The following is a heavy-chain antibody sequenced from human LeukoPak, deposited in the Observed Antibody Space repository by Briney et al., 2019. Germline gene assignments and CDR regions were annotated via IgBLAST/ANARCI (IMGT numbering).Heavy chain of an antibody. D-gene: IGHD6-13*01. CDR1: GYTFTGYY. CDR2: INPNSGGT. J-gene: IGHJ5*02. Sequence: GSVKVSCKASGYTFTGYYMHWVRQAPGQGLERMGWINPNSGGTNYAQKFQGRVTMTRDTSISTAYMELSRLRSDDTAVYYCARDPSAAGTRWFDPWGQGTLVTVSS. CDR3: ARDPSAAGTRWFDP. V-gene: IGHV1-2*02.